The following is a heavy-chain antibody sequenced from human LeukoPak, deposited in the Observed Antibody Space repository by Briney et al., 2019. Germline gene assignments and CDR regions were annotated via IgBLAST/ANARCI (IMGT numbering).Heavy chain of an antibody. CDR1: SFTFSDYY. CDR3: AIGPDARTGEGRDY. V-gene: IGHV3-11*06. CDR2: ITCNSSYT. D-gene: IGHD1-14*01. Sequence: PGRSLRLSCAASSFTFSDYYMHWVSQAPGKGLEWVSHITCNSSYTDYADSVKGRFTISRDAAKNSLYLQMNSLGAEDAAVYYCAIGPDARTGEGRDYWGQGTLVTVSS. J-gene: IGHJ4*02.